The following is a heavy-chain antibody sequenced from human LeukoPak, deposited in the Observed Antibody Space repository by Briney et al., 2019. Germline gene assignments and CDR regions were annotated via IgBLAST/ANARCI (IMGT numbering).Heavy chain of an antibody. CDR2: ISGSGSTT. Sequence: GGSLRLSCAASGFTFSNYAMNWVRQAPGKGLEWVSTISGSGSTTYYADSVKGRFSISRDNSNNTLYLQMNSPRAEDTAVYYCAKISSGWDMNWGQGTLVTVSS. D-gene: IGHD6-19*01. J-gene: IGHJ4*02. CDR3: AKISSGWDMN. V-gene: IGHV3-23*01. CDR1: GFTFSNYA.